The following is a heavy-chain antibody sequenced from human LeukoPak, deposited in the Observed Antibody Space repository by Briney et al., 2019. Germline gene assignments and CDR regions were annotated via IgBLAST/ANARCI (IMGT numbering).Heavy chain of an antibody. CDR3: ARDKAHSYGRYFDP. V-gene: IGHV4-59*01. J-gene: IGHJ5*02. D-gene: IGHD5-18*01. CDR2: ISNGNT. Sequence: SETLSLTCSVAGGSISTYYWNWIGQTPGKGVEWIGHISNGNTDYNPSLKSRVTISVDTSKNQFSLKLTSVTAADTAVYYCARDKAHSYGRYFDPWGQGALVIVSS. CDR1: GGSISTYY.